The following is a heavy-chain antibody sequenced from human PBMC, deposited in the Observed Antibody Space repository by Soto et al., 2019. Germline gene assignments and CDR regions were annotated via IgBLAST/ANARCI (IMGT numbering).Heavy chain of an antibody. V-gene: IGHV1-69*01. CDR3: ASRGYCGGDCDMYYFDY. D-gene: IGHD2-21*02. Sequence: QVHLVQSGAEVKKPGSSVKVSCKASGGTFSTFAISWVRQAPGQGLEWMGGIIPIFGRTDYAQSFQGRVTITADESTRTAYMELSSLRAEDTAVYYCASRGYCGGDCDMYYFDYWGQGTLVTVSS. J-gene: IGHJ4*02. CDR1: GGTFSTFA. CDR2: IIPIFGRT.